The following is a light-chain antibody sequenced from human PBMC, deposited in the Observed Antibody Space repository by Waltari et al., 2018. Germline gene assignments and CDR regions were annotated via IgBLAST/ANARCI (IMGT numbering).Light chain of an antibody. J-gene: IGKJ1*01. V-gene: IGKV1-39*01. CDR1: QNIRTH. Sequence: DIQMTQSPSSLSASVGDTVTVTCRASQNIRTHLNWYQQKPATAPKLLIYGGTTLPRGVPSRFSGSASGTDFTLTVSNLQPDDFAIYFCQQSFSSPWTFGQGTRV. CDR3: QQSFSSPWT. CDR2: GGT.